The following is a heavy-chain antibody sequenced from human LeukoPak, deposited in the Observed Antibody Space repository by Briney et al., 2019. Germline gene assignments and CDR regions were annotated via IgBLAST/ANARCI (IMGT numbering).Heavy chain of an antibody. Sequence: GGSLRLSCAPSGFTFSSYAMHWVRQAPGKGLEWVAVISYDGSNKYYADSVKGRFTISRDNSKNTLYLQMNSLRAEDTAVYYCARDLTSIAAHWGQGTLVTVSS. D-gene: IGHD6-6*01. J-gene: IGHJ4*02. V-gene: IGHV3-30*01. CDR3: ARDLTSIAAH. CDR2: ISYDGSNK. CDR1: GFTFSSYA.